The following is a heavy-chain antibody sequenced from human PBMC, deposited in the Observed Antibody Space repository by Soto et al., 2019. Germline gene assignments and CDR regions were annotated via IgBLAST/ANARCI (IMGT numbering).Heavy chain of an antibody. CDR1: GGSISSSGYY. D-gene: IGHD3-22*01. V-gene: IGHV4-39*01. CDR2: IYSSGSA. J-gene: IGHJ3*01. CDR3: ATPVSSGYQAFEV. Sequence: QLQLQESGPGLVRPSETLSLTCIVSGGSISSSGYYWGWIRQPPGKGLEWIGSIYSSGSAYYNPSLKSRVTISVDTSKNQFSLKQTSVTAADTAVYYCATPVSSGYQAFEVWGQGTMVTVSS.